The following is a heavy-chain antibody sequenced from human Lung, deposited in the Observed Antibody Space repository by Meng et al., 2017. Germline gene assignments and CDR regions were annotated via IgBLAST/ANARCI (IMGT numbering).Heavy chain of an antibody. CDR1: GFTFRSYW. Sequence: VESVESGGGLVQPGGFLRRSCAASGFTFRSYWMHWVRQAPGKGLVWVSRIRGDGGSIVYADSVKGRFTISRDNAKNTLFLQMNSLRAEDTAVYYCARESGYFEYWGQGILVTVSS. CDR3: ARESGYFEY. V-gene: IGHV3-74*03. CDR2: IRGDGGSI. J-gene: IGHJ4*02.